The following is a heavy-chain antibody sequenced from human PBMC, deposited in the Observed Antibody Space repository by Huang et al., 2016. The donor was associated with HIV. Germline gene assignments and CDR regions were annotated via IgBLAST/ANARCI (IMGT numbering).Heavy chain of an antibody. Sequence: QITLKESGPMLVTPTETLTLTCTVSGFSVTSSGVGVGWIRQPPGKALAWLSLIYWDDTQRYRPSLRSRLTITRDTAKNQVVLTMTNMDPVDTATYYCAHLPNGNFDFWGQGILVTVSS. CDR3: AHLPNGNFDF. V-gene: IGHV2-5*02. CDR1: GFSVTSSGVG. J-gene: IGHJ4*02. D-gene: IGHD2-8*01. CDR2: IYWDDTQ.